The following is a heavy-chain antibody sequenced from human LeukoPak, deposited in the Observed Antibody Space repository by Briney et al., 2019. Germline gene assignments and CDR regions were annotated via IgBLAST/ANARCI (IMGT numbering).Heavy chain of an antibody. D-gene: IGHD6-6*01. J-gene: IGHJ4*02. Sequence: SETLSLTCAVYGGSFSGYYWSWIRQPPGKGLEWIGEINHSGSTNYNPSLKSRVTMSVDTTKNQFSLKLSSVTDADTAVYYCARGVAARQGDDYWGQGTLVTVSS. V-gene: IGHV4-34*01. CDR1: GGSFSGYY. CDR2: INHSGST. CDR3: ARGVAARQGDDY.